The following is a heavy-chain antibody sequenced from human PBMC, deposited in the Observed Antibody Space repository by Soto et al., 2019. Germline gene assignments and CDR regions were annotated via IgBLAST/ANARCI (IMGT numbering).Heavy chain of an antibody. CDR2: ISGNGGST. CDR1: GFTFSNYA. Sequence: GGSLRLSCAASGFTFSNYAMSWVRQAPGKGLEWVSAISGNGGSTYYADSVKGRFTISRDNSKNTLYLQMNSLRAEDTAVYYCAKVHSSGWRGNYYYGMDVWGQGTTVTVSS. CDR3: AKVHSSGWRGNYYYGMDV. J-gene: IGHJ6*02. V-gene: IGHV3-23*01. D-gene: IGHD6-19*01.